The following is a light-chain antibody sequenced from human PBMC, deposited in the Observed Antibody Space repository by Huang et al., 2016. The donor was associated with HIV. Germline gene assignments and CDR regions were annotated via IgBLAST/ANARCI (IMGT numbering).Light chain of an antibody. J-gene: IGKJ2*01. CDR1: QIVSSRY. Sequence: EIVLTQSPASLSLSPGERAMLSCGASQIVSSRYLACFQQKPGLPPRLLIYDAAVRAPGIPDRFSGGGSGTDFTLTISRLEPEDFAVYYCQQYGSSSYTFGQGTKLEIK. CDR2: DAA. V-gene: IGKV3D-20*01. CDR3: QQYGSSSYT.